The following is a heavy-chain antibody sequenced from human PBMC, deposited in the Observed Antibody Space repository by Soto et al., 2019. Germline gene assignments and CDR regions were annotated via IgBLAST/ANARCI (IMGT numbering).Heavy chain of an antibody. D-gene: IGHD3-16*01. J-gene: IGHJ5*02. CDR3: ARMASFGTLIWFDP. CDR2: MNPGSGKT. V-gene: IGHV1-8*02. CDR1: GYTFINYA. Sequence: QVQLVQSGAEVKEPGASVRVSCKASGYTFINYAISWVRQAPGQGLEWMGWMNPGSGKTGYANKFQGRVTMTRDASTRTAHLEMSSVTSEDTAVYDCARMASFGTLIWFDPWGQGTLVTVSS.